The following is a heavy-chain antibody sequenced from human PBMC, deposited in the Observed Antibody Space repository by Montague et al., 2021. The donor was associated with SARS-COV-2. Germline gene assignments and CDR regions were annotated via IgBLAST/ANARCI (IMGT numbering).Heavy chain of an antibody. CDR2: IDWDDDK. CDR1: GFSLSTSGMC. D-gene: IGHD6-13*01. CDR3: ARIFDSSWPTFDY. J-gene: IGHJ4*02. Sequence: PALVKPTQTLTLTCTFSGFSLSTSGMCVSWIRQPPGKALEWLALIDWDDDKYYSTSLKTRLTIPKDTSKNQLVLTMTNMDPVDTATYYCARIFDSSWPTFDYWGQGTLATVSS. V-gene: IGHV2-70*01.